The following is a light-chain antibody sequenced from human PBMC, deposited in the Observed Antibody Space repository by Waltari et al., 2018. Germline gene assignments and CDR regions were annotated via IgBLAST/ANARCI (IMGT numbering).Light chain of an antibody. CDR2: SNN. CDR3: AAWDDSLNGYV. V-gene: IGLV1-44*01. Sequence: QSVLTQPPSASGTPGQRVTISCSGSSSNIGNNLVIWFQQLPGTAPKLPIFSNNQRPSGVPARFSGAKPGNSASLAISGLQSEDEAEYYCAAWDDSLNGYVFGTGTKVTVL. CDR1: SSNIGNNL. J-gene: IGLJ1*01.